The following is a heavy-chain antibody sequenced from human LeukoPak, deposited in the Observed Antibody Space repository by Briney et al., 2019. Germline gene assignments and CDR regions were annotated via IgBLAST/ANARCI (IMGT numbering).Heavy chain of an antibody. D-gene: IGHD3-22*01. J-gene: IGHJ3*02. CDR2: ISWDGDTT. CDR3: AKARGLIGGAFDI. Sequence: GGSLRLSCAASGFTFDDYLMHWVRQAPGKGLEWVSFISWDGDTTYYADSVKGRFTISRDNSKNSLYLQMNSLRIEDTALYHCAKARGLIGGAFDIWGQGTMVTVSS. CDR1: GFTFDDYL. V-gene: IGHV3-43*01.